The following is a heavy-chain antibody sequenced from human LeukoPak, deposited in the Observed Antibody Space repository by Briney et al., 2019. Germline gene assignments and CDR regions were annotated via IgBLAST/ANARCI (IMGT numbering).Heavy chain of an antibody. CDR1: GYTFTGYY. J-gene: IGHJ6*03. D-gene: IGHD1-7*01. V-gene: IGHV1-2*02. Sequence: ASVKVSCKASGYTFTGYYMLWVRQAPGQGLEWMGWINPNSGGTNYAQKFQGRVTMTRDTSISTAYMELSRLRSDDTAVYYCARNPSITGTTENYYYYYMDVWGKGTTVTVSS. CDR2: INPNSGGT. CDR3: ARNPSITGTTENYYYYYMDV.